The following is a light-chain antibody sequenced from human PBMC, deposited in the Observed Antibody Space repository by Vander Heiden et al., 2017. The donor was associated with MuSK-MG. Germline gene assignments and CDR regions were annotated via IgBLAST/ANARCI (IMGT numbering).Light chain of an antibody. CDR2: AAS. CDR1: QGISSY. CDR3: QQNDSNPPIT. V-gene: IGKV1-39*01. Sequence: IQITPSPSSLSASVGDRVTITCRASQGISSYLTWYQQKPGKAPKLLIYAASSLQSGVPSRFSGSGYGTDFTLTISSLQPEDFATYYCQQNDSNPPITFGQGTRLEIK. J-gene: IGKJ5*01.